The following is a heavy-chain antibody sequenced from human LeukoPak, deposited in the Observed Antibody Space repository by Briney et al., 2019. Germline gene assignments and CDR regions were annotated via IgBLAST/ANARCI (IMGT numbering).Heavy chain of an antibody. CDR3: ARDGDSYDGHAFDI. V-gene: IGHV3-21*01. CDR2: ISSSSSYI. J-gene: IGHJ3*02. CDR1: GFTFSSYS. Sequence: GGSLRLSCAASGFTFSSYSMNWVRQAPGKGLEWVSSISSSSSYIYYADSVKGRFTISRDKAKNSLYLQMNSLRAEDTAVYYCARDGDSYDGHAFDIWGQGTMVTVSS. D-gene: IGHD5-18*01.